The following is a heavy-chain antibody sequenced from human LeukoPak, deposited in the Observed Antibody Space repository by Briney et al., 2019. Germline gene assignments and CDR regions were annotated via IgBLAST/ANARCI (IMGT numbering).Heavy chain of an antibody. CDR3: ANGDYDILTGYPY. V-gene: IGHV4-34*01. CDR2: INHRGST. CDR1: GGSFSGYY. Sequence: SETLSLTCAVYGGSFSGYYWSWIRQPPGKGLEWIGEINHRGSTNYNPSLKSRVTISVDTSKNQFSLKLSSVTAADTAVYYCANGDYDILTGYPYWGQGTLVTVSS. J-gene: IGHJ4*02. D-gene: IGHD3-9*01.